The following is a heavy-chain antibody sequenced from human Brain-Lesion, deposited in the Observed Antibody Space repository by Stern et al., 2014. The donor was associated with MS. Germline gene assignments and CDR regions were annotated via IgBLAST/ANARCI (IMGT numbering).Heavy chain of an antibody. Sequence: VQLLESGPGLVKPSQTLSLSCTVSGGSISSGGYYWSWIRQPAGKGLEWIGRIFNSGSTSYTPSPKSRVPIPIAPSKNQFSLRLNSMTAADTAVYYCARGRVVPGFQYYATDVWGQGTTVIVSS. J-gene: IGHJ6*02. CDR2: IFNSGST. CDR1: GGSISSGGYY. CDR3: ARGRVVPGFQYYATDV. V-gene: IGHV4-61*02. D-gene: IGHD2-2*01.